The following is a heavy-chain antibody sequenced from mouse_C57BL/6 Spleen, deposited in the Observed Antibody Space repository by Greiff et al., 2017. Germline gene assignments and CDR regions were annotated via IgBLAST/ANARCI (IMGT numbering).Heavy chain of an antibody. CDR3: ARLGGNLFDD. Sequence: QVQLKQPGAELVKPGASVKLSCKASGYTFTSYWMQWVKQRPGQGLEWIGEIDPSDSYTNYNQKFKGKATLTVDTSSSTAYMQLSSLTSEDSAVYYCARLGGNLFDDWGQGTTLTVSS. J-gene: IGHJ2*01. V-gene: IGHV1-50*01. CDR1: GYTFTSYW. D-gene: IGHD2-1*01. CDR2: IDPSDSYT.